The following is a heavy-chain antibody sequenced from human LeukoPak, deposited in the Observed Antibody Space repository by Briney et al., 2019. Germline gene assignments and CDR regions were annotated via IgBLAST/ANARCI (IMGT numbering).Heavy chain of an antibody. Sequence: SVKVSCKASGGTFSSYAIGWVRQAPGQGLEWMGGIIPIFGTANYAQKFQGRVTVTTDESTSTAYMELGSLRSEDTAVYYCARDPDNEWLLYRRPFDYWGQGTLVTVSS. CDR2: IIPIFGTA. D-gene: IGHD3-3*01. J-gene: IGHJ4*02. CDR1: GGTFSSYA. CDR3: ARDPDNEWLLYRRPFDY. V-gene: IGHV1-69*05.